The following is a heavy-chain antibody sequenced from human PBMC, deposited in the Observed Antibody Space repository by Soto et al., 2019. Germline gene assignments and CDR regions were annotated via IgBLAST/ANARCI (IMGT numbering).Heavy chain of an antibody. CDR3: ARYSVATIRFFYY. D-gene: IGHD5-12*01. CDR2: IHHTGTA. J-gene: IGHJ4*02. V-gene: IGHV4-59*01. Sequence: QVQLQESGPGLVKPSETLSLTCTVSGDSITDYYWSWIRESPGKGLEWIAYIHHTGTANYNPSLKSRVTISVDTSKSQFSLRLSSVTAADTAVYFCARYSVATIRFFYYWGQGTLVTVSS. CDR1: GDSITDYY.